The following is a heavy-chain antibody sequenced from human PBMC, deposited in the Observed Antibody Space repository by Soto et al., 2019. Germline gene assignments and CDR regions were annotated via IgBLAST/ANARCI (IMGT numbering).Heavy chain of an antibody. CDR2: ISYDGSNK. Sequence: QVQLVESGGGVVQPGRSLRLSCAASGFTFSSYGMHWVRQAPGKGLEWVAVISYDGSNKYYADSVKGRFTISRDNSKNTLYLQMNSLRAEDTAVYYCAKDMGSYGDWGQGTLVTVSS. CDR1: GFTFSSYG. J-gene: IGHJ4*02. V-gene: IGHV3-30*18. CDR3: AKDMGSYGD. D-gene: IGHD5-18*01.